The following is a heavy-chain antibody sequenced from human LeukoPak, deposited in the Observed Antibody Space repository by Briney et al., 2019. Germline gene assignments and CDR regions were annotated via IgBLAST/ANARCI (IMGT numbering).Heavy chain of an antibody. CDR1: GGSFSGYY. Sequence: SETLSLTCAVYGGSFSGYYWSWIRQPPGKGLEWIGEITHSGSTNYNPSLKSRVTISVDTSKNQFSLKLSSVTAADTAVYYCARGGLYQLLRQRTGEYFQHWGQGTLVTVSS. CDR2: ITHSGST. D-gene: IGHD2-2*01. J-gene: IGHJ1*01. V-gene: IGHV4-34*01. CDR3: ARGGLYQLLRQRTGEYFQH.